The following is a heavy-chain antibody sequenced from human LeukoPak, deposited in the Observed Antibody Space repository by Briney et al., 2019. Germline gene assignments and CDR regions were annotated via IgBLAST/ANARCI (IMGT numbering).Heavy chain of an antibody. CDR3: AKDCGGDCFSRKYFQH. CDR1: GFTFTTYA. J-gene: IGHJ1*01. Sequence: GGSLRLSCAASGFTFTTYAMTWVRQTPGKGLEWVSAISGSGASTYYADSEKGRFTISRDSSKNTVYLQMNSLRAEDTAVYYCAKDCGGDCFSRKYFQHWGQGTVVTVSS. CDR2: ISGSGAST. D-gene: IGHD2-21*01. V-gene: IGHV3-23*01.